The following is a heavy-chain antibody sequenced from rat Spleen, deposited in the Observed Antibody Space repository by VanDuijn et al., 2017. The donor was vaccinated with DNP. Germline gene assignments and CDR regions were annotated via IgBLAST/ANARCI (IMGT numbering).Heavy chain of an antibody. Sequence: QVQLKESGPGLVRPSETLSLTCTVSGFSLTSYHVSWVRQPPGKGLEWMGRMKYDGDTYYNSVFKSRLSISRDTSKSQVFLKMNSLQTEDTAIYYCTSINYPGMDVWGQGASVTVSS. V-gene: IGHV2S1*01. D-gene: IGHD1-4*01. CDR1: GFSLTSYH. CDR3: TSINYPGMDV. J-gene: IGHJ4*01. CDR2: MKYDGDT.